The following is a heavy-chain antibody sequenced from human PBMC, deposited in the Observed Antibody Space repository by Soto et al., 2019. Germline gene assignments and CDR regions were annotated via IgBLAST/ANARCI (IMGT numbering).Heavy chain of an antibody. CDR1: GGSFSGYY. D-gene: IGHD6-19*01. Sequence: SETLSLTCAVYGGSFSGYYWSWIRQPPGKGLDWIGEINHSGSTNYNPSLKSRVTISVDTSKNQFSLKLSSVTAADTAVYYCARGRRYSSGWRGLDYYYGMDVWGQGTTVTVSS. V-gene: IGHV4-34*01. CDR2: INHSGST. J-gene: IGHJ6*02. CDR3: ARGRRYSSGWRGLDYYYGMDV.